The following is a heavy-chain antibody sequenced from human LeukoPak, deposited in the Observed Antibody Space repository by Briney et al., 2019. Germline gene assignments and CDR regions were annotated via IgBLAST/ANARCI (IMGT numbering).Heavy chain of an antibody. V-gene: IGHV1-8*01. CDR3: ARGLDGRAASYYYYYMDV. J-gene: IGHJ6*03. CDR1: GYTFTSYD. Sequence: ASVKVSCKASGYTFTSYDINWVRQATGQGLEWMGWMNPNSGNTGYAQKFQGRVTMTRNTSISTAYMELSSLRSEDTAVYYCARGLDGRAASYYYYYMDVWGKGTTVTVS. CDR2: MNPNSGNT. D-gene: IGHD2-15*01.